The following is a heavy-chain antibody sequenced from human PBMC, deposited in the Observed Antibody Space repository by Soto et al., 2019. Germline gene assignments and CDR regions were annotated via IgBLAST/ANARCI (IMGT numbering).Heavy chain of an antibody. CDR3: AKDGGPADYVWGKLDY. CDR1: GFTFDDYA. V-gene: IGHV3-9*01. CDR2: ISWNSVNI. D-gene: IGHD3-16*01. Sequence: PVGSLRLSCAASGFTFDDYAMHWVRQAPGKGLEWVSGISWNSVNIGYADSVKGRFTISRDNAKNSLYLQMNSLRSEDTALYYCAKDGGPADYVWGKLDYWGQGTLVTVSS. J-gene: IGHJ4*02.